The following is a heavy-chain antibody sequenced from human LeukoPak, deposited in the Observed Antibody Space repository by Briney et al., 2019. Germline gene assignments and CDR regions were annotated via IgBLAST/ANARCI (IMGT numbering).Heavy chain of an antibody. J-gene: IGHJ4*02. D-gene: IGHD3-10*01. Sequence: PGGSLRLSCAASGFTFSSYAMHWVRQAPGKGLEWVAVISYDGSNKYYADSMKGRFTISRDNSKNTLYLQMNSLRAEDTAVYYCARDPHGSGSYGDYWXQGTLVTVSS. CDR1: GFTFSSYA. CDR2: ISYDGSNK. CDR3: ARDPHGSGSYGDY. V-gene: IGHV3-30-3*01.